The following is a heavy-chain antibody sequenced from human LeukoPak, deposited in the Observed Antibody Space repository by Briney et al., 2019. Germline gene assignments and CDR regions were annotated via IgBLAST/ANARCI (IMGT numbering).Heavy chain of an antibody. CDR3: ATTEWVYYYYGMDV. CDR2: IIPILGIA. V-gene: IGHV1-69*02. CDR1: GGTFTTYT. J-gene: IGHJ6*02. Sequence: EASVKVSCKASGGTFTTYTISWVRQAPGQGLEWMGRIIPILGIANYAQKFQGRVTITADKSTSTAYMELSSLRSEDTAVYYCATTEWVYYYYGMDVWGQGTTVTVSS. D-gene: IGHD1-14*01.